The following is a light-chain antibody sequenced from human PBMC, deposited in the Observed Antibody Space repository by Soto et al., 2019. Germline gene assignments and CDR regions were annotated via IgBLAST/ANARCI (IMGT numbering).Light chain of an antibody. CDR1: QTVSNTY. J-gene: IGKJ1*01. CDR3: QLYGVSPKT. Sequence: IVLTQSPGTLSLSPGERATLSCRASQTVSNTYLAWYQQKRGQAPRLLIFDASTRATGIPDRFSGSGSGTDFTLTISRLEPEDFAVYYCQLYGVSPKTFGQGTNVEVK. CDR2: DAS. V-gene: IGKV3-20*01.